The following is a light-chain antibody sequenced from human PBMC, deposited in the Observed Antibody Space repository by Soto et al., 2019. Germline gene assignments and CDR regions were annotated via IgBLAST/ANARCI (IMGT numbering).Light chain of an antibody. CDR1: QSIRNY. V-gene: IGKV1-5*01. CDR3: QHHNSYSQT. CDR2: GAS. Sequence: DIQMTQSRATLSASVGDRVIITCRASQSIRNYLAWYQQMPGRAPKLLIYGASSLQSGVPSRFSGSGSGTEITLTISSLQPDDFATYFCQHHNSYSQTFGQGTKVEIK. J-gene: IGKJ1*01.